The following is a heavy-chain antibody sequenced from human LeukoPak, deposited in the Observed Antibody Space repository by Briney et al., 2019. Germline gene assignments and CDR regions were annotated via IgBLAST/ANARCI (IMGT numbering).Heavy chain of an antibody. CDR2: ISAYNGNT. CDR1: GYTFTSYG. D-gene: IGHD3-22*01. J-gene: IGHJ4*02. Sequence: ASVKVSCKASGYTFTSYGISWVRQAPGQGLEWMGWISAYNGNTNYAQKLQGRVTMTTDTSTSTAYMELRSLRSDDTAVYYCARDARDDSSGYSNDYWGQGTLVTVSS. CDR3: ARDARDDSSGYSNDY. V-gene: IGHV1-18*01.